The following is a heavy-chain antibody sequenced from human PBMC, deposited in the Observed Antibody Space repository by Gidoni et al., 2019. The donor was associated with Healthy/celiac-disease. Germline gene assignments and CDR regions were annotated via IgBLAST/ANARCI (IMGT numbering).Heavy chain of an antibody. Sequence: QVQLVQSGAEVKKPGASVKVSCNASGYTFTGYYMPWVRQAPGQGLECMGWINPNSSGTNYAQKFKGWVTMTRDTSISTAYMELSRLRSDDTAVYYCARGCNILTGYLPYFDYWGQGTLVTVSS. CDR3: ARGCNILTGYLPYFDY. CDR2: INPNSSGT. CDR1: GYTFTGYY. D-gene: IGHD3-9*01. V-gene: IGHV1-2*04. J-gene: IGHJ4*02.